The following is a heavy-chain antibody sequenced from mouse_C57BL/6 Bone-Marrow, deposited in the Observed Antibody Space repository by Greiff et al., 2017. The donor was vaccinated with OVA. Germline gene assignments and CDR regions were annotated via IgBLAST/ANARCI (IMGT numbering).Heavy chain of an antibody. V-gene: IGHV1-42*01. CDR2: INPSTGGT. J-gene: IGHJ1*03. CDR1: GYSFTGYY. CDR3: AGDYYGSRTGYFDV. D-gene: IGHD1-1*01. Sequence: VQLQQSGPELVKPGASVKISCKASGYSFTGYYMNWVKQSPEKSLEWIGEINPSTGGTTYNQKFKAKATLTVDKSSSTAYMQLKSLTSEDSAVYDCAGDYYGSRTGYFDVWGTGTTVTVSS.